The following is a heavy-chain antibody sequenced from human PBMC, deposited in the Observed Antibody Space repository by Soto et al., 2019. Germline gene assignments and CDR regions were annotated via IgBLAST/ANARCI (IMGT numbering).Heavy chain of an antibody. CDR2: ITYDGRNK. Sequence: QVQVVESGGGVVQPGRSLRLSCVGSGFTFSSWAMHWVRQAPGKGLERVAFITYDGRNKDYVNSVKRRFTISIDNSRNTVYLQTNSLRADGTGVYHCARGIYTSGWTFDPWGQGTLVTVSS. J-gene: IGHJ5*02. CDR3: ARGIYTSGWTFDP. D-gene: IGHD6-19*01. V-gene: IGHV3-30*04. CDR1: GFTFSSWA.